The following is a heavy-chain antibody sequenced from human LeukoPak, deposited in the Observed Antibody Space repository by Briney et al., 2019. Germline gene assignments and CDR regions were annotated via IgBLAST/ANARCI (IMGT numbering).Heavy chain of an antibody. CDR1: GYTFTSYG. CDR3: ARDQERYYYGSGSSDY. CDR2: ISANNGNT. D-gene: IGHD3-10*01. J-gene: IGHJ4*02. Sequence: ASVKVSCKASGYTFTSYGISWVRQAPGQGLEWMGWISANNGNTNYAQKLQGRVTMTTDTSTTTAYMELRCLRSDDTAVYYCARDQERYYYGSGSSDYWGEGTLVTVSS. V-gene: IGHV1-18*01.